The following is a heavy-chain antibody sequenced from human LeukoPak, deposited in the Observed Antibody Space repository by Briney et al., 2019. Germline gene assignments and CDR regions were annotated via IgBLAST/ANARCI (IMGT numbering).Heavy chain of an antibody. CDR3: AKDPGGIAVAGTAIDY. V-gene: IGHV3-23*01. CDR2: ISGSGGST. J-gene: IGHJ4*02. CDR1: GFTFSSYA. D-gene: IGHD6-19*01. Sequence: PGGSLRLSCAASGFTFSSYAMSWVRQAPGKGLEWVSAISGSGGSTYHADSVKGRFTISRDNSKNTLYLQMNSLRAEDTAVYYCAKDPGGIAVAGTAIDYWGQGTLVTVPS.